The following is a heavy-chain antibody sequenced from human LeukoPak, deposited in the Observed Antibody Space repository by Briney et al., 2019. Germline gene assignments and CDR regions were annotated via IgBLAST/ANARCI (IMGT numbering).Heavy chain of an antibody. CDR1: GGSFSGYY. CDR3: ARSSSWYENWFDP. CDR2: INHSGST. J-gene: IGHJ5*02. V-gene: IGHV4-34*01. Sequence: PSETLSLTCAVYGGSFSGYYWSWIRQPPGKGLEWIGEINHSGSTNYNPSLKSRVNISVDTSKNQFSLELSSVTAADTAVYYCARSSSWYENWFDPWGQGILVTVSS. D-gene: IGHD6-13*01.